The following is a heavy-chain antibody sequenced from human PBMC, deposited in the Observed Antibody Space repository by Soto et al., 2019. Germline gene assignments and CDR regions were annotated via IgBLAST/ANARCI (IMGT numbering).Heavy chain of an antibody. CDR1: GYTFTSYT. J-gene: IGHJ4*02. CDR2: INAGNGNT. Sequence: SLKVSCKASGYTFTSYTIHWVRQAPGQRLEWMGWINAGNGNTKYSQKFQGRVTITRDTSASTVYMELSSLRSEDTAVYYCARRYGGTFDYWGQGTLVTVSS. CDR3: ARRYGGTFDY. V-gene: IGHV1-3*01. D-gene: IGHD2-15*01.